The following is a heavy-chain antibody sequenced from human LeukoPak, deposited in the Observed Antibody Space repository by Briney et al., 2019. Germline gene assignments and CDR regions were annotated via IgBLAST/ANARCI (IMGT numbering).Heavy chain of an antibody. V-gene: IGHV3-7*01. Sequence: GGSLRLSCAASGFTFSSYWMSWVRQAPGKGLEWVANIKQDGSEKYYVDSVKGRFTISRDNAKNSLYLQMNSLRAEDTAVYYCAKARLSSSWKYFDYWGQGTLVTVSS. CDR1: GFTFSSYW. D-gene: IGHD6-13*01. CDR2: IKQDGSEK. J-gene: IGHJ4*02. CDR3: AKARLSSSWKYFDY.